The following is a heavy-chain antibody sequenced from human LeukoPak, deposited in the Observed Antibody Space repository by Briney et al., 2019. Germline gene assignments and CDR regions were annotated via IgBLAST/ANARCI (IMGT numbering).Heavy chain of an antibody. CDR3: ARARWDRARYFDY. CDR1: GFTFNRYW. CDR2: IKQDGSAK. J-gene: IGHJ4*02. V-gene: IGHV3-7*01. D-gene: IGHD1-26*01. Sequence: GGSLRLSCAASGFTFNRYWMSWVRQAPGKELQWVANIKQDGSAKYYVDSVKGRFTISRDKAKNSLYLQMNSLRAEDTAVYYCARARWDRARYFDYWGQGTLVTVSS.